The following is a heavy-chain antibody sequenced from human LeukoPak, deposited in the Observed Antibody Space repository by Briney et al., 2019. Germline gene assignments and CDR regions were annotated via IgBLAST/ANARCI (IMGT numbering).Heavy chain of an antibody. CDR1: GDSLSRSA. CDR2: IFGLVRST. D-gene: IGHD3-22*01. J-gene: IGHJ4*02. Sequence: GALRLSSADSGDSLSRSATCWGCPGPREGRGWGSRIFGLVRSTYYADSVNGRFTISRDNSKNSLFLQMSSLRAEDTAVYYCAKDSIYDISAFYSMYFESWGQGTLVTVSS. CDR3: AKDSIYDISAFYSMYFES. V-gene: IGHV3-23*01.